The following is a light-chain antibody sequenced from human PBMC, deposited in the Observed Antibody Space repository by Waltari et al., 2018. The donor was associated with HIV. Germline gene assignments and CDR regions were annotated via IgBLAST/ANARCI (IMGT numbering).Light chain of an antibody. CDR2: EVT. V-gene: IGLV2-23*02. CDR1: SSDVGSYNL. Sequence: QSALTQPASVSGSPGQSITISCTGTSSDVGSYNLVSWYQQHPGKAPTRMIYEVTKRPSGVSNRFSGSKSGNTASLTISGLQAEDEADYYCCSYAGSNTYVVFGGGTKLTVL. CDR3: CSYAGSNTYVV. J-gene: IGLJ2*01.